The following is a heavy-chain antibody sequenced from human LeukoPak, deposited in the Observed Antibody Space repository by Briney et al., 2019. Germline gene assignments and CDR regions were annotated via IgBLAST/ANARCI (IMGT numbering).Heavy chain of an antibody. CDR2: IYYSGST. V-gene: IGHV4-59*01. Sequence: PSETLSLTCAVYGGSFSGYYWSWIRQPPGKGLEWIGYIYYSGSTNYNPSLKSRVTISVDTSKNQFSLKLSSVTAADTAVYYCALLMDYGDYTVDYWGQGTLVTVSS. CDR1: GGSFSGYY. J-gene: IGHJ4*02. D-gene: IGHD4-17*01. CDR3: ALLMDYGDYTVDY.